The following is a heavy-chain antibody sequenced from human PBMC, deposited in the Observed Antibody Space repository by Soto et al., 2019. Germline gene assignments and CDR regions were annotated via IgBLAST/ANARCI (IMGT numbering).Heavy chain of an antibody. CDR1: GLTVSGKKY. D-gene: IGHD1-1*01. J-gene: IGHJ3*01. CDR3: ATWHEREHAYDV. Sequence: DVQLVESGGGLMQPGESLRLSCAASGLTVSGKKYVAWVGQAQGKGLEWVSALYDVDGSFYADSVKGRFTTSSDSSKTTVYLQMNGLRPDDTAVYYCATWHEREHAYDVWGQGTTVTVSS. V-gene: IGHV3-53*01. CDR2: LYDVDGS.